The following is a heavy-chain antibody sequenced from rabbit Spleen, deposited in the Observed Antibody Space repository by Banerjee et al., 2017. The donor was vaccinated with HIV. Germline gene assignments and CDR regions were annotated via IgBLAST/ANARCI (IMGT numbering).Heavy chain of an antibody. CDR2: IDPVFSST. J-gene: IGHJ4*01. CDR1: GFDFSHYG. V-gene: IGHV1S47*01. Sequence: QEQLVESGGGLVQPGGSLELSCKASGFDFSHYGVSWVRQAPGKGLEWIGYIDPVFSSTHYASWVNGRFTISNDNAQNTVDLQMNSLTAADTAPYFCVRDQARMLDLWGPGTLVTVS. CDR3: VRDQARMLDL.